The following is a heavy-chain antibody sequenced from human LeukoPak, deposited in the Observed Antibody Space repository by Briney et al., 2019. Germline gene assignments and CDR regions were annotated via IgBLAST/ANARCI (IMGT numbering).Heavy chain of an antibody. CDR2: IRSKANSYAT. J-gene: IGHJ4*02. D-gene: IGHD3-9*01. Sequence: GGSLRLSCAASGFTFSGSAMHWVRQASGKGLEWVGRIRSKANSYATAYAASVKGRFTISRDDSKNTAYLQMNTLKTEDTAVYYCTRRYDILTGYLIDYWGQGTLVTVSS. CDR3: TRRYDILTGYLIDY. V-gene: IGHV3-73*01. CDR1: GFTFSGSA.